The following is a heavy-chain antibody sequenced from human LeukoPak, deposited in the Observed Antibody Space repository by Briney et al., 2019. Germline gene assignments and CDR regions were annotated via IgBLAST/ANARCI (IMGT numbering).Heavy chain of an antibody. CDR3: ASLTGLYP. CDR2: LHSSGSA. J-gene: IGHJ2*01. V-gene: IGHV3-53*01. CDR1: GLSVSTNY. Sequence: GGSLRLSCAASGLSVSTNYMMSVRQAPGKGLECVSILHSSGSAYYADSVKGRFIISRDNSENTLYLQMNSLSAEDTAVYYCASLTGLYPWGRGTLVSVSS. D-gene: IGHD7-27*01.